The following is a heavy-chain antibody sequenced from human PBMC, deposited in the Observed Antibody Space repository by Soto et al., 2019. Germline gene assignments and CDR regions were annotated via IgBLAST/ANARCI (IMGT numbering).Heavy chain of an antibody. Sequence: DVELVESGGGLVQPGRSLRLSCVGSGFSFDDYAMHWVRQAPGKGLEWVSDISWNSDVIGYADSVKGRFTISRDNAKNSLYLQMNRLRPDDTALYYCARAPFGQWLVDYWGQGTLVTVSS. V-gene: IGHV3-9*01. D-gene: IGHD6-19*01. CDR3: ARAPFGQWLVDY. CDR1: GFSFDDYA. CDR2: ISWNSDVI. J-gene: IGHJ4*02.